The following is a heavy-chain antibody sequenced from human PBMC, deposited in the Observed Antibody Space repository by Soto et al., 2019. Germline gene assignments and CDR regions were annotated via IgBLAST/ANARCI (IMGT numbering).Heavy chain of an antibody. D-gene: IGHD6-13*01. Sequence: GESLRLSCAASGLTFDDYAMHWVRQAPGKGLEWVSGISWNSGSIGYADSVKGRFTISRDNAKNSLYLQMNSLRAEDTAVYYCARHPERIAQIGWFDP. CDR3: ARHPERIAQIGWFDP. V-gene: IGHV3-9*01. CDR1: GLTFDDYA. J-gene: IGHJ5*02. CDR2: ISWNSGSI.